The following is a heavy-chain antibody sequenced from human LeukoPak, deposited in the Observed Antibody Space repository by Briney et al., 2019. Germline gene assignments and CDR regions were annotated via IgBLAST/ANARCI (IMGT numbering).Heavy chain of an antibody. Sequence: PGGSLRLSCAASGFAFSNFAMHWVRQAPGKGLEWVAVVSYEGTIKYYSDSTKGRFTISRDNSDNMISLQMNNLTTEDTAVYYCAREKFESWGQGTLVTVSP. CDR3: AREKFES. CDR1: GFAFSNFA. CDR2: VSYEGTIK. J-gene: IGHJ5*01. V-gene: IGHV3-30*14.